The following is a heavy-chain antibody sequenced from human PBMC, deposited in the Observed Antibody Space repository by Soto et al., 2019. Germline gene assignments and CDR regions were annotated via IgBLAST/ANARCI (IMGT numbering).Heavy chain of an antibody. V-gene: IGHV4-31*03. J-gene: IGHJ4*02. CDR3: ARYPYSGYDSDY. CDR1: GGSISSGGYY. D-gene: IGHD5-12*01. CDR2: IYYSGST. Sequence: PSETLSLTCTVSGGSISSGGYYWSWIRQHPGKGLEWIGYIYYSGSTYYNPSLKSRVTISVDTSKNQFSLKLSSVTAADTAVYYCARYPYSGYDSDYWGQGTLVTVSS.